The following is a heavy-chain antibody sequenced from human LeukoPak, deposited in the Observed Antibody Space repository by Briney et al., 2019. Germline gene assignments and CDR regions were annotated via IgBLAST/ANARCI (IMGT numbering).Heavy chain of an antibody. D-gene: IGHD3-22*01. CDR2: ISGGGNR. CDR1: GFTFNIYA. Sequence: PGGSLRLSCAASGFTFNIYAMPWLRQSPGKGLEWVSYISGGGNRYYADSVKGRFTISRDNSQNTVSLQMSSLRAYYCASYYGAKYRGDDSHGYYRMDVWGSGNTVTVSS. CDR3: AKYRGDDSHGYYRMDV. V-gene: IGHV3-23*01. J-gene: IGHJ6*03.